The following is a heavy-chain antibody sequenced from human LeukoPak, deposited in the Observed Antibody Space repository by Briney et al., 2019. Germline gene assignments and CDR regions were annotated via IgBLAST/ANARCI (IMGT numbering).Heavy chain of an antibody. J-gene: IGHJ4*02. D-gene: IGHD3-10*01. V-gene: IGHV4-39*01. CDR2: IYYSGST. CDR3: ARMPSITRGYFDY. CDR1: GGSISSSSYY. Sequence: ASETLSLTCTVSGGSISSSSYYWGWIRQPPGKGLEWIGSIYYSGSTYYNPSPKSRVTISVDTSRNQFSLKLSSVTAADTAVYYCARMPSITRGYFDYWGQGTLVTVSS.